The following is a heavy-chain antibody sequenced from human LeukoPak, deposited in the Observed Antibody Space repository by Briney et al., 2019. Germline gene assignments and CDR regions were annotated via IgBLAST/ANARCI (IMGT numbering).Heavy chain of an antibody. J-gene: IGHJ4*02. CDR2: NYPGDYDI. D-gene: IGHD3-22*01. CDR3: ARQKYDSSGYSLPFFDY. Sequence: GESLKISCKGSGYSFPSYWIGWVRQIPGKGLEWMGINYPGDYDIRYSPSFQGKVTISADKSISTAYLQWSSLKASDTAMYYCARQKYDSSGYSLPFFDYWGQGTLVTVSS. CDR1: GYSFPSYW. V-gene: IGHV5-51*01.